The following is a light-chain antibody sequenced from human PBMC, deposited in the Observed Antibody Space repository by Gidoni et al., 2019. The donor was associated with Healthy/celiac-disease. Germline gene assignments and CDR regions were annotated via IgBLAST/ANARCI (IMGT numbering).Light chain of an antibody. CDR3: QQYDNVPRT. V-gene: IGKV1-33*01. CDR1: QDISNY. CDR2: DAS. J-gene: IGKJ4*01. Sequence: DTQMTQSPSSPSASVGDRVTITCQASQDISNYLNWYQQKAGKAPKLLIYDASNLEAGVPSMFGGGGSGTDFTFTISRQQPEDIATYYCQQYDNVPRTFGGGTKVEIK.